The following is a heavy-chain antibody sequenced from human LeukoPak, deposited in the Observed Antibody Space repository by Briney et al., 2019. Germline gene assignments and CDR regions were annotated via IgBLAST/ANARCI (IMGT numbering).Heavy chain of an antibody. V-gene: IGHV4-39*01. CDR1: GGSIITSSYY. CDR3: ARHKGTFVAGTDY. CDR2: IYYTGST. Sequence: SETLSLTCTVSGGSIITSSYYWGWIRQPPGKGLEWIGSIYYTGSTYYNPSLKSRVTISVDTSKNQFSLNVTSVNAADTAVYYCARHKGTFVAGTDYWGQGTLVTVSS. J-gene: IGHJ4*02. D-gene: IGHD6-19*01.